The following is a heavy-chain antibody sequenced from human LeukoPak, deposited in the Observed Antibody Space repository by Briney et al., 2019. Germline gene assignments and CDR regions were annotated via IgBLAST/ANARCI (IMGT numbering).Heavy chain of an antibody. J-gene: IGHJ5*02. Sequence: GGSLRLSCAASGFTFSSYSMNWVRQAPGKGLEWVSSISSSSSYIYYADSVKGRFTISRDNAKNSLYLQMNSLRAEDTAVYYCARAFRSSTSCYYTVGNWFDPWGQGILVTVST. CDR3: ARAFRSSTSCYYTVGNWFDP. V-gene: IGHV3-21*01. CDR1: GFTFSSYS. D-gene: IGHD2-2*01. CDR2: ISSSSSYI.